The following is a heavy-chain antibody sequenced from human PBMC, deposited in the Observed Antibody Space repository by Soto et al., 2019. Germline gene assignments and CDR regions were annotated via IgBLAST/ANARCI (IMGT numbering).Heavy chain of an antibody. D-gene: IGHD3-9*01. CDR3: ARTVLGPDLLADSFVDYYYYMDV. V-gene: IGHV4-59*08. CDR1: GGSISSYY. Sequence: SETLSLTCTVSGGSISSYYWSWIRQPPGKGLEWIGYIYYSGSTNYNPSPKSRVTISVDTSKNQFSLMLNSVTAADTAVYYCARTVLGPDLLADSFVDYYYYMDVWGKGTTVTVS. J-gene: IGHJ6*03. CDR2: IYYSGST.